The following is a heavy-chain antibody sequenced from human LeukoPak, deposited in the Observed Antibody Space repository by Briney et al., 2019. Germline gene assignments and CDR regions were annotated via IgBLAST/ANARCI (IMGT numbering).Heavy chain of an antibody. V-gene: IGHV4-59*08. J-gene: IGHJ4*02. CDR3: AGHHPRNAVDF. CDR1: GGSISSYY. D-gene: IGHD2-8*01. CDR2: ISDIWSI. Sequence: SETLSLTCTVSGGSISSYYWSWIRQPPWKGLEWIAYISDIWSINYNPSLKSRVIISLDTSKNQFSLKLSAVAAADTAVYYCAGHHPRNAVDFWGQGTLVTVSS.